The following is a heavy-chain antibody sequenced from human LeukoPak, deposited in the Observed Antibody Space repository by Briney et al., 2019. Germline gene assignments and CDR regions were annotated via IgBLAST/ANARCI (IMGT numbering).Heavy chain of an antibody. CDR3: ARGGLAIFGVVARGSDY. CDR2: INPNSGGT. CDR1: GYTFTVYY. J-gene: IGHJ4*02. Sequence: ASVKVSCRASGYTFTVYYMHWVRQAPGQGLEWMGWINPNSGGTNYAQKFQGRVTMTRDTSISTGYMELSRLRSDDTAVYYCARGGLAIFGVVARGSDYWGQGTLVTVSS. D-gene: IGHD3-3*01. V-gene: IGHV1-2*02.